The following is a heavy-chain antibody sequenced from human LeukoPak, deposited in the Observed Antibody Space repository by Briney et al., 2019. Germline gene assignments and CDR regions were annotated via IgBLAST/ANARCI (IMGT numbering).Heavy chain of an antibody. J-gene: IGHJ5*02. Sequence: GGSLRLSCAVSGSGFPFSNAWMSWVRQAPGKGLEWVGRIKSKTDGGTRDYAAPVKGRFTILRDDSKNTLYLQMNSLKTEDTAVYYCTTVVIWKMVTGEDRWGQGTLVAVSS. CDR1: GSGFPFSNAW. V-gene: IGHV3-15*01. CDR2: IKSKTDGGTR. CDR3: TTVVIWKMVTGEDR. D-gene: IGHD5-24*01.